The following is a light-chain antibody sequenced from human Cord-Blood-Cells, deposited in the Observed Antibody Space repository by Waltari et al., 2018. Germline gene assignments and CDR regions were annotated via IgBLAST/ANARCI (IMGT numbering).Light chain of an antibody. V-gene: IGKV1-33*01. CDR2: DAS. CDR3: QQYDNLPLT. Sequence: QMTQSPSSLSASVGDRVTITCQASQDISNYLNWYQQKPGKAPKLLIYDASNLETGVPSRFSGSGSGTDFTFTISSLQPEDIATYYCQQYDNLPLTFGGGTKVEIK. CDR1: QDISNY. J-gene: IGKJ4*01.